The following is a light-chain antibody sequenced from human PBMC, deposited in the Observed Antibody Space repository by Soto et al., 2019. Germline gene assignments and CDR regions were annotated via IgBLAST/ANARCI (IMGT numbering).Light chain of an antibody. CDR2: DVS. CDR1: SRDVGGYNY. Sequence: QSVLTQPDSVSGSPGQSITISCTGTSRDVGGYNYVSWYQQHPGKAPKLMIYDVSNRPSGVSNRFSGSKSGNTASLTISGLQAEDEVDYYCSSYTSSSTRVFGGGTKLTVL. J-gene: IGLJ2*01. V-gene: IGLV2-14*01. CDR3: SSYTSSSTRV.